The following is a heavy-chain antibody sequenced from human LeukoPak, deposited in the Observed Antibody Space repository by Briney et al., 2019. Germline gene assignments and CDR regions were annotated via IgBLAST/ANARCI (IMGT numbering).Heavy chain of an antibody. Sequence: SETLSLTCAVYGGSFSGYYWSWIRQPPGKGLEWIGEINHSGSTNYNPSLKSRVTISVDTSKNQFSLRLSSLTVADTAVYYCARLKDCSDISCYAHYSYMDIWGKGTTVAVSS. CDR2: INHSGST. CDR3: ARLKDCSDISCYAHYSYMDI. V-gene: IGHV4-34*01. J-gene: IGHJ6*03. CDR1: GGSFSGYY. D-gene: IGHD2-2*01.